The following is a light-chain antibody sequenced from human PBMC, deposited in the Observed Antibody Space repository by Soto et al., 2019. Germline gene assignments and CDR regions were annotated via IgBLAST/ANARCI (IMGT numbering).Light chain of an antibody. J-gene: IGKJ5*01. CDR1: QSVMSNY. Sequence: VLTQSPGSLSLSPGERATLSCRASQSVMSNYLSWYQQKPGQPPRLLIYGASSRATGIPDRFSGSGSGTDFTLTISRLEPEDFAVYFCQQYAGPPTTFGQGTRLEIK. V-gene: IGKV3-20*01. CDR2: GAS. CDR3: QQYAGPPTT.